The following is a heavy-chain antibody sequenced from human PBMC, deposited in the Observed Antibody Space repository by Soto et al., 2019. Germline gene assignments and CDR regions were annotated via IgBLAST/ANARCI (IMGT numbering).Heavy chain of an antibody. V-gene: IGHV4-39*07. CDR2: MYYSGTT. CDR3: ASGSYYYDSSGYYHD. D-gene: IGHD3-22*01. Sequence: SETLSLTCTVSGGSISSSSYFWGWIRQPPGKGLEWIGSMYYSGTTYYNPSLKSRVTISVDTSKNQFSLKLSSVTAADTAVYYCASGSYYYDSSGYYHDWGQGTLVTVSS. CDR1: GGSISSSSYF. J-gene: IGHJ4*02.